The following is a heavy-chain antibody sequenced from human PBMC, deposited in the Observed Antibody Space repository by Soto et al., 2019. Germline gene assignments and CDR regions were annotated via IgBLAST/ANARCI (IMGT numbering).Heavy chain of an antibody. CDR3: ARAASRRGYYTGHNWFDP. CDR1: GGSISSGGYS. CDR2: IYHSGST. Sequence: SETLSLTCAVSGGSISSGGYSWSWIRQPPGKGLEWIGYIYHSGSTYYNPSLKSRVTISVDRSKNQFSLKLSSVTAADTAVYYCARAASRRGYYTGHNWFDPWGQGTQVTVSS. V-gene: IGHV4-30-2*01. D-gene: IGHD3-3*01. J-gene: IGHJ5*02.